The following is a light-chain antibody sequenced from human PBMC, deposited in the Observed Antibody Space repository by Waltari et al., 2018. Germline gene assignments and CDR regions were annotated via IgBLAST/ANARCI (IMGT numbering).Light chain of an antibody. CDR1: QSLVHSDGQTY. CDR2: RVS. V-gene: IGKV2-30*02. Sequence: DVVITRSPLSLPLTLGQQASISCTSRQSLVHSDGQTYLNWFQQRPGHSPRRLIYRVSNRDSGVPDRFSGSGSGTDFTLKISRVEAEDVGVYYCMQATHWPVTFGQGTKVEIK. CDR3: MQATHWPVT. J-gene: IGKJ1*01.